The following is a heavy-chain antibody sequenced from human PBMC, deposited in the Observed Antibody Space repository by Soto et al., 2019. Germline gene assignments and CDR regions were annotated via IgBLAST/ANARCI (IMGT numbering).Heavy chain of an antibody. V-gene: IGHV3-43D*04. CDR1: GYAFEDYA. CDR2: ISWDGEST. D-gene: IGHD5-12*01. CDR3: AKVGQLDITTGHAYFDH. Sequence: GGSLRLSCATSGYAFEDYAMHWVRQVPGKGLEWVSLISWDGESTYYADPVKGRFTVSRDNSEKSLYLQMNSVRVDDTALYYCAKVGQLDITTGHAYFDHWSQGTLVTV. J-gene: IGHJ4*02.